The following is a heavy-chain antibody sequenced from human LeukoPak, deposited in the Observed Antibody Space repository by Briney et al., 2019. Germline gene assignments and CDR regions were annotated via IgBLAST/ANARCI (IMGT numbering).Heavy chain of an antibody. D-gene: IGHD3-9*01. CDR2: ISSSGSTI. CDR3: ARGGTRHYDILTGYYLITHYFDY. J-gene: IGHJ4*02. Sequence: PGGSLRLSCAASGFXFSSYEINWVRQAPGKGLEWVSYISSSGSTIYYAESVKGRFTISRDNAKNSLYLQMNSLRAEDTAVYYCARGGTRHYDILTGYYLITHYFDYWGQGTLVTVSS. CDR1: GFXFSSYE. V-gene: IGHV3-48*03.